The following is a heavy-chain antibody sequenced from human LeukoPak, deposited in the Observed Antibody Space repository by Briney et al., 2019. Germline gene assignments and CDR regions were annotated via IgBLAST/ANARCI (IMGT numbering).Heavy chain of an antibody. CDR3: AREGPARGFDY. CDR1: GYTFTSYY. Sequence: ASVKVSCKASGYTFTSYYMHWVRQAPGQGLEWMEIINPSGGSTSYAQKFQGRVTMTRDTSTSTVYMELSSLRSEDTAVYYCAREGPARGFDYWGQGTLVTVSS. V-gene: IGHV1-46*01. CDR2: INPSGGST. D-gene: IGHD2-2*01. J-gene: IGHJ4*02.